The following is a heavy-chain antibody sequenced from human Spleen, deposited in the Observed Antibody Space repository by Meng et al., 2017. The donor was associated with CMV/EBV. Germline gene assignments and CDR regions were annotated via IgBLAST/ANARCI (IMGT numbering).Heavy chain of an antibody. CDR3: ATNEEDIVLMVYASQHTY. D-gene: IGHD2-8*01. CDR2: IRYDGSNK. J-gene: IGHJ4*02. Sequence: GESLKISCAASGFTFSSYGMHWVRQAPGKGLEWVAFIRYDGSNKYYADSVKGRFTISRDNSENTLYLQMNSLRAEDTAVYYCATNEEDIVLMVYASQHTYWGQGTLVTVSS. V-gene: IGHV3-30*02. CDR1: GFTFSSYG.